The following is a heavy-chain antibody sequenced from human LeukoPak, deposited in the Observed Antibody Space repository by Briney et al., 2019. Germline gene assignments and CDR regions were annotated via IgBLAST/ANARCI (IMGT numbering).Heavy chain of an antibody. D-gene: IGHD3-9*01. J-gene: IGHJ4*02. CDR3: ASLDILTGYSDY. CDR1: GGSFSGYY. V-gene: IGHV4-34*01. CDR2: INHSGST. Sequence: NASETLSLTCAVYGGSFSGYYWSWIRQPLGKGLEWIGEINHSGSTNYNPSLKSRVTISVDTSKNQFSLKLSSVTAADTAVYYCASLDILTGYSDYWGQGTLVTVSS.